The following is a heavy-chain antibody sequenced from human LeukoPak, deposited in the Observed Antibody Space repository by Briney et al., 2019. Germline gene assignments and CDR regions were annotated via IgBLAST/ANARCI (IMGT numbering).Heavy chain of an antibody. D-gene: IGHD1-26*01. J-gene: IGHJ4*02. CDR1: AYTFTDYY. Sequence: ASVKVSCKASAYTFTDYYMHWVRQAPGQGLEWLGWINPNSGGTSYAQKFQGRVTMTRDTSISTAYMEVSRLRSDDTAVYYCATMGATNFDHWGQGTLVTVSS. V-gene: IGHV1-2*02. CDR3: ATMGATNFDH. CDR2: INPNSGGT.